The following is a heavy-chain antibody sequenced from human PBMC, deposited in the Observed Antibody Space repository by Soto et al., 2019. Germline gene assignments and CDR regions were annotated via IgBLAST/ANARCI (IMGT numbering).Heavy chain of an antibody. D-gene: IGHD3-22*01. V-gene: IGHV1-46*01. J-gene: IGHJ4*02. CDR1: GYTFTSYY. CDR2: INPSGGST. CDR3: LSSGPYFDY. Sequence: GGSVKVSFKASGYTFTSYYIHWVRQAPGQGLEWMGIINPSGGSTSYAQKFQGRVTMTRDTSTSTVYMELSSLRSEDTAVYYCLSSGPYFDYWGQGTLVTVSS.